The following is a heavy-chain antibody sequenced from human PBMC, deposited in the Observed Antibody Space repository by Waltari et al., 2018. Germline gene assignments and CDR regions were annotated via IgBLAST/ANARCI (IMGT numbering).Heavy chain of an antibody. D-gene: IGHD3-3*01. CDR3: ARPYYDFWSPYPEGFGMDV. CDR1: GGSISSSSYY. V-gene: IGHV4-39*01. Sequence: QVQLQESGPGLVKPSETLSLTCTVSGGSISSSSYYWGWIRQPPGKGLEWIGSIYYSGSTYYNPSLKSRVTISVDTSKNQFSLKLSSVTAADTAVYYCARPYYDFWSPYPEGFGMDVWGQGTTVTVSS. CDR2: IYYSGST. J-gene: IGHJ6*02.